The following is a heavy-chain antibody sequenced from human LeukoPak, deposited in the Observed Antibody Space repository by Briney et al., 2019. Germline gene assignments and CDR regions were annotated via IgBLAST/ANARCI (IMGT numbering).Heavy chain of an antibody. CDR2: ISGSGGST. Sequence: PGGSLRLSCAACGFTLSSHAMSWVRQAPGKGLEWVSAISGSGGSTYYADSVKGRFTISRDNSKNTLYLQMNSLRAEDTAVYYCAKGRYSYVYWGQGTLVTVSS. CDR1: GFTLSSHA. V-gene: IGHV3-23*01. J-gene: IGHJ4*02. D-gene: IGHD5-18*01. CDR3: AKGRYSYVY.